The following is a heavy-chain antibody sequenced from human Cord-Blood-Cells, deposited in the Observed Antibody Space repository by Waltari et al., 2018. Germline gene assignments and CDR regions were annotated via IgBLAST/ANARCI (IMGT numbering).Heavy chain of an antibody. J-gene: IGHJ4*02. V-gene: IGHV4-34*01. CDR1: GGSFSGYY. CDR2: INHSGST. D-gene: IGHD6-6*01. CDR3: ARGSRQLVRL. Sequence: QVQLQQWGAGLLKPSETLSLTCAVYGGSFSGYYWSWIRQPPGKGLEWVGEINHSGSTNYTPPLKSRVTISVDTSKNQFSLKLCSVTAADTAVYYCARGSRQLVRLWCQGTLVTVSS.